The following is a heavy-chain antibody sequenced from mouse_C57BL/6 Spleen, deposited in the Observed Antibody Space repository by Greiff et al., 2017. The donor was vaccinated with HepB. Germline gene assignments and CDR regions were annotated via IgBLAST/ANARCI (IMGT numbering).Heavy chain of an antibody. CDR2: INPNNGGT. CDR3: ARCDGYDGYWYFDV. J-gene: IGHJ1*03. V-gene: IGHV1-22*01. CDR1: GYTFTDYN. Sequence: GQLQQSGPELVKPGASVKMSCKASGYTFTDYNMHWVKQSHGKSLEWIGYINPNNGGTSYNQKFKGKATLTVNKSSSTAYMELRSLTAEDSAVYYWARCDGYDGYWYFDVWGTGTTVTVSS. D-gene: IGHD2-2*01.